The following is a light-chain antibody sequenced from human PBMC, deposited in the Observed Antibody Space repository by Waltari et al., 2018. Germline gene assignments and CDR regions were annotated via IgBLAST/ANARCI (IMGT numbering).Light chain of an antibody. CDR2: DVK. V-gene: IGLV2-14*03. CDR3: SSYVSSN. Sequence: HSALTQPASVSGSPGQSITISCTGISSDIDHYKSVSLYQQHPGKPPKLIIYDVKVRPSRVSNRFSGSKSGNTASLTISGLQADDEADYYCSSYVSSNFGSGTKVTVL. CDR1: SSDIDHYKS. J-gene: IGLJ1*01.